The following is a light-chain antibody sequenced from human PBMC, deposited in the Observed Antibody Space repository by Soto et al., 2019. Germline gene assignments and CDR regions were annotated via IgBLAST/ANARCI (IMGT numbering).Light chain of an antibody. J-gene: IGLJ2*01. CDR2: QDT. Sequence: SYELTQPPSVSVSPGQTASITCSGDQLGDKYACWYQQKPGQSPVLVIYQDTKRPSGIPERFAGSNSGTTATLTISGTQAMDEADYYCQVWDSRNESEVFGGGTKLTVL. V-gene: IGLV3-1*01. CDR3: QVWDSRNESEV. CDR1: QLGDKY.